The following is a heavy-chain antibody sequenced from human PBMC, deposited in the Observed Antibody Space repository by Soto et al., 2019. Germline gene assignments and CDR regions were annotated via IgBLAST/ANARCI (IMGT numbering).Heavy chain of an antibody. J-gene: IGHJ6*02. CDR2: IIPMFGTA. CDR3: ARRYCISTSCHYYGMDV. Sequence: QVQLVQSGAEVKKPGSSVKVSCKASGGTFSTYTINWVRQAPGQGLECMGGIIPMFGTANYAQKFQGRVTITADEYTSTAYMELRSLRSEDTAVYYCARRYCISTSCHYYGMDVWGQGTTVTVSS. CDR1: GGTFSTYT. D-gene: IGHD2-2*01. V-gene: IGHV1-69*12.